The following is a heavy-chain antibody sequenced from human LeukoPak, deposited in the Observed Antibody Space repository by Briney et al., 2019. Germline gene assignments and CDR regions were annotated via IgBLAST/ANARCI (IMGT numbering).Heavy chain of an antibody. CDR2: ISSSGSTI. CDR1: GFTFSSYE. J-gene: IGHJ4*02. V-gene: IGHV3-48*03. Sequence: GGSLRLSCAASGFTFSSYEMNWVRQAPGKGLEWVSYISSSGSTIYYADPVKRRFTISRDNAKNSLYLQMNSLRAEDTAVYYCARDKTPRRGWTTAHFDYWGQGTLVTVSS. D-gene: IGHD4-17*01. CDR3: ARDKTPRRGWTTAHFDY.